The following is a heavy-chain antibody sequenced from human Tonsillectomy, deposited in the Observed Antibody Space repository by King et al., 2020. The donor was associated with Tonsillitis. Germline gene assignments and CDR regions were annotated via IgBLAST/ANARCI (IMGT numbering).Heavy chain of an antibody. CDR2: INHTGNT. CDR1: GGSFSDYS. V-gene: IGHV4-34*01. D-gene: IGHD6-19*01. J-gene: IGHJ4*02. Sequence: VQLQQWGAGLLKPSETLSLTCAVYGGSFSDYSWSWIRQPPGKGLEWIGEINHTGNTNYNPSLKSRVTMSVDTSKNQFSLKLSSVTAADTAVYYCARHHRSGWYYFDYWGRGTHDSVPS. CDR3: ARHHRSGWYYFDY.